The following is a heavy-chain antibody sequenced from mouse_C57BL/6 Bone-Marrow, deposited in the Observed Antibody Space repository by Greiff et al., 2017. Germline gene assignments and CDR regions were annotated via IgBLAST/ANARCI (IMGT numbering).Heavy chain of an antibody. CDR3: SILRSFDY. Sequence: VQLQQPGAELVMPGASVKLSCKASGYTFTSYWLHWVKQRPGQGLEWIGEIDPSDSYTNYTQKFKGKSTLSVDKSSSTAYLQLSSLTSEDSAVYYCSILRSFDYWGQGTTLTVSS. J-gene: IGHJ2*01. V-gene: IGHV1-69*01. CDR2: IDPSDSYT. CDR1: GYTFTSYW. D-gene: IGHD1-1*01.